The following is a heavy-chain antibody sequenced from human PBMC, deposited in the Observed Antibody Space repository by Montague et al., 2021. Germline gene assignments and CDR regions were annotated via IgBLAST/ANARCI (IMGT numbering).Heavy chain of an antibody. CDR1: GDSVPSNDAT. V-gene: IGHV6-1*01. CDR3: ARGWQKRFDP. J-gene: IGHJ5*02. D-gene: IGHD5-24*01. Sequence: CAISGDSVPSNDATWNWIRQSPSRGLEWLGRIYYRSKWYNEYAISVKSRITVNPDTSKNQFSLLLNSVTPEDTAVYYCARGWQKRFDPWGQGTLVTVSS. CDR2: IYYRSKWYN.